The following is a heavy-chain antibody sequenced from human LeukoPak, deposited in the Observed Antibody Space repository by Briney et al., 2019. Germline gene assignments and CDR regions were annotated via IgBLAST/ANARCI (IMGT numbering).Heavy chain of an antibody. CDR2: IRYDGSNK. Sequence: GGSLRLSCATSGFTFSSYGMHWVRQAPGKGLEWVAFIRYDGSNKYYADSVKGRFTISRDNSKNTLYLQMNSLRAEDTAVYYCARSRQRADAFDIWGQGTMVTVSS. D-gene: IGHD5-18*01. CDR1: GFTFSSYG. CDR3: ARSRQRADAFDI. V-gene: IGHV3-30*02. J-gene: IGHJ3*02.